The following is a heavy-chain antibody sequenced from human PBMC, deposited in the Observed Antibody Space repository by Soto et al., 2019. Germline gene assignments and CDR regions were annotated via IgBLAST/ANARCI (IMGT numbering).Heavy chain of an antibody. CDR3: AKGYDFWSGYRSHGMDV. J-gene: IGHJ6*02. V-gene: IGHV3-23*01. CDR2: ISGSGGST. Sequence: GGSLRLSCAASGFTFSSYAMSWVRQAPGKGLEWVSAISGSGGSTYYADSVKGRFTISRDNSKNTLHLQMNSLRAEDTAVYYCAKGYDFWSGYRSHGMDVWGQGTTVTVSS. D-gene: IGHD3-3*01. CDR1: GFTFSSYA.